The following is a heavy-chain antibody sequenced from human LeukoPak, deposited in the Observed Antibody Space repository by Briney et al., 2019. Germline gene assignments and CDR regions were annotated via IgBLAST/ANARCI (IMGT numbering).Heavy chain of an antibody. CDR1: GFTFSSYS. D-gene: IGHD1-26*01. V-gene: IGHV3-23*01. J-gene: IGHJ4*02. Sequence: PGWSLTLSCAASGFTFSSYSMNWVRQAPGKGLEWVSAISSSGGSTYYADSVRGRFIISRDSSKNTLYLQMNSLRAEDTAVYYCAKGGAQVGGQGTLVTVSS. CDR2: ISSSGGST. CDR3: AKGGAQV.